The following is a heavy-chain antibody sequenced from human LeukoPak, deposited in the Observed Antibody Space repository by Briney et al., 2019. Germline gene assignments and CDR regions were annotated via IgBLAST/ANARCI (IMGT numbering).Heavy chain of an antibody. V-gene: IGHV4-59*08. D-gene: IGHD1-26*01. CDR1: GGSISSYY. J-gene: IGHJ4*02. CDR2: IYYSGST. CDR3: AREESGSYLLDY. Sequence: PSETLSLTCTVSGGSISSYYWSWIRQPPGKGLEWIGYIYYSGSTNYNPSLKSRVTISVDTSKNQFSLKLSSVTAADTAVYYCAREESGSYLLDYWGQGTLVTVSS.